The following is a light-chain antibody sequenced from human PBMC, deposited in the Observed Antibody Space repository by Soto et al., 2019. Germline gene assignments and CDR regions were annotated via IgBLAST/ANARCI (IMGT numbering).Light chain of an antibody. CDR3: QQYYSTPPYT. Sequence: DIVMTQSPDSLAVSLGERATINCKSSQSVLYSSNNKNYLAWYQQKPGQPPKLLIYWASTRESGVPDRFSGSGSGTDFTLTISSLQAEDVAVYYCQQYYSTPPYTFGYGTKLEIK. CDR2: WAS. J-gene: IGKJ2*01. CDR1: QSVLYSSNNKNY. V-gene: IGKV4-1*01.